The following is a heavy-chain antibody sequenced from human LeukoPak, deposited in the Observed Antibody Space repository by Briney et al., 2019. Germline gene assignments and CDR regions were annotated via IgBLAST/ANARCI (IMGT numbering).Heavy chain of an antibody. CDR3: ARDAYSSSWDYYVDV. CDR2: IYTSGST. J-gene: IGHJ6*03. D-gene: IGHD6-6*01. Sequence: SETLSLTCTVSGGSISSYYWSWIRQPAGKGLEWIGRIYTSGSTNYNPSLKSRVTMSVDTSKNQFSLKLSSVTAADTAVYYCARDAYSSSWDYYVDVWGKGTTVTVSS. CDR1: GGSISSYY. V-gene: IGHV4-4*07.